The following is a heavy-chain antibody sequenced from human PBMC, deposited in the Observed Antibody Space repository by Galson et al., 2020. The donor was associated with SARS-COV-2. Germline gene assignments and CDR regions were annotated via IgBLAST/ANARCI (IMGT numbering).Heavy chain of an antibody. D-gene: IGHD2-2*01. Sequence: ASVKVSCKASGYTFTGYYMHWVRQAPGQGLEWMGWINHNSGGTNYAQKFQGRVTMTRDTSISTAYMELSRLRSDDTAVYYCARVAWDIVVVPAAIGGAEYFQHWGQGTLVTVSS. J-gene: IGHJ1*01. CDR3: ARVAWDIVVVPAAIGGAEYFQH. V-gene: IGHV1-2*02. CDR2: INHNSGGT. CDR1: GYTFTGYY.